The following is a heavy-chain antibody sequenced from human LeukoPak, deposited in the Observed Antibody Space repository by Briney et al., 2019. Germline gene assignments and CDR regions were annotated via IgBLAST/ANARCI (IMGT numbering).Heavy chain of an antibody. V-gene: IGHV3-7*04. J-gene: IGHJ4*02. Sequence: PGKSLRLSCAASGFTFSSSWMNWIRQAPGKGLEWVANIKQDGSEKYYVDSVKGRFTISRDNAKNSLYLQMNSLRAEDTAVYYCAREGGSGSYAYYFDYWGQGTLVTVSS. CDR3: AREGGSGSYAYYFDY. CDR1: GFTFSSSW. CDR2: IKQDGSEK. D-gene: IGHD1-26*01.